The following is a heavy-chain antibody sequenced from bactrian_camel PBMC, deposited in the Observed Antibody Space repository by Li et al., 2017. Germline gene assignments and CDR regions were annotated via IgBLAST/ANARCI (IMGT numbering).Heavy chain of an antibody. V-gene: IGHV3S54*01. CDR2: IYTGNGNT. J-gene: IGHJ4*01. CDR3: AASLGRTYCSRAYYFLTPPPEFGL. CDR1: GAADSNRC. D-gene: IGHD2*01. Sequence: VQLVESGGGSVQAGGNLTLSCAISGAADSNRCVGWFRQAPGNEREVVASIYTGNGNTLYASSVKDRFTISRDNARNTIYLQMNSLKPEDTALYYCAASLGRTYCSRAYYFLTPPPEFGLRGQGTQVTVS.